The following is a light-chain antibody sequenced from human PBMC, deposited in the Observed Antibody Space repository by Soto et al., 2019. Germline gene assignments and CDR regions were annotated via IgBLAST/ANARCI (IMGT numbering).Light chain of an antibody. CDR2: GAS. CDR3: QQFSSYPLT. CDR1: QSVSSSY. Sequence: EIVLTQSPGTLSLSPGERATLYCRASQSVSSSYLAWYQQKPGQAPRLLIYGASSRATGIPDRFSGSGSGTDFTLTISRLEPEDFAVYYCQQFSSYPLTFGGGTKVDI. J-gene: IGKJ4*01. V-gene: IGKV3-20*01.